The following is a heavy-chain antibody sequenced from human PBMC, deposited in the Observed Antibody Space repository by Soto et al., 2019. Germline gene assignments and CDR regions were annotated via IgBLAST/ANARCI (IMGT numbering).Heavy chain of an antibody. Sequence: LGESLKISCKGSGYSFTSYWIGWVRQMPWKGLEWMGIIYPGDSDTRYSPSFQGQVTISADKSISTAYLQWSSLKASDTAMYYCAGILSPGYSSGWYYFDYWGKGTLVTVST. CDR3: AGILSPGYSSGWYYFDY. V-gene: IGHV5-51*01. D-gene: IGHD6-19*01. CDR2: IYPGDSDT. J-gene: IGHJ4*02. CDR1: GYSFTSYW.